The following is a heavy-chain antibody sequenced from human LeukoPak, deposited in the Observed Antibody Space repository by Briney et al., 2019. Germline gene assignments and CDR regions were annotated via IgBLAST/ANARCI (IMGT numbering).Heavy chain of an antibody. CDR3: ANGLNVPDY. Sequence: GGSLRLSCAASVFTFSSYAMSWVRQAPGKGLEWASSISDSGGSTYYADSVQGRFTIFRDNSKNTVFLQMNSLRAEDTAIYYCANGLNVPDYWGQGTLVTVSS. D-gene: IGHD3/OR15-3a*01. CDR1: VFTFSSYA. J-gene: IGHJ4*02. V-gene: IGHV3-23*01. CDR2: ISDSGGST.